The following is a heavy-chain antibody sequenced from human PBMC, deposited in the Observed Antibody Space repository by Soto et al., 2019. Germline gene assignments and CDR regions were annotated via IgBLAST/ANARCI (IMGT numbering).Heavy chain of an antibody. CDR2: ISYSSSDI. CDR1: GFTFSSYS. Sequence: PGGSLRLSCAASGFTFSSYSMNWVRQAPGKGLEWVSSISYSSSDIYFADSVKGRFTMSRVNAENSLFLQMNSLRVEDTAVYYCARGYRISGSTRLGYYHYGMDVWGQGTTVTVSS. CDR3: ARGYRISGSTRLGYYHYGMDV. V-gene: IGHV3-21*01. J-gene: IGHJ6*02. D-gene: IGHD1-7*01.